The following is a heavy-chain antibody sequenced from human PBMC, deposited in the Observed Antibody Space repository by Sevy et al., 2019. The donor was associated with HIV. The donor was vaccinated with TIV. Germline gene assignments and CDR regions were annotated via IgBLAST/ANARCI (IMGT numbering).Heavy chain of an antibody. CDR3: ARLMGSYIWGSYRPLYFDY. Sequence: SETLSLTCTVSGGSISSSSYYWGWIRQPPGKGLEWIGSIYYSGSTYYNPSLKSRVTISVDTSKNQFSLKLSSVTAADTAVYYSARLMGSYIWGSYRPLYFDYWGQGTLVTVS. J-gene: IGHJ4*02. CDR2: IYYSGST. D-gene: IGHD3-16*02. V-gene: IGHV4-39*01. CDR1: GGSISSSSYY.